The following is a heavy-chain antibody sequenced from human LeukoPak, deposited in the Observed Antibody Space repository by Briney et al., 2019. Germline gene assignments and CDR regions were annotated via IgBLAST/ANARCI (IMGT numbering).Heavy chain of an antibody. J-gene: IGHJ4*02. Sequence: GGSLRLSCAASGFTFSSYGMHWVRQAPGKGLEWVAVISYDGSNKYYADSVKGRFTISRDNSKNTLYLQMNSLRAEDTAVYYCARDILTGYYFDYWGQGTLVTVSS. D-gene: IGHD3-9*01. CDR2: ISYDGSNK. CDR3: ARDILTGYYFDY. CDR1: GFTFSSYG. V-gene: IGHV3-30*19.